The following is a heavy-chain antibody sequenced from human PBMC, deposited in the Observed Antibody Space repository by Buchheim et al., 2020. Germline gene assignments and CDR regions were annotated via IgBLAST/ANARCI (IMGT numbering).Heavy chain of an antibody. Sequence: QVQLVESGGGVVQPGRSLRLSCAASGFTFSSYGMHWVRQAPGKGLEWVAVIWYDGSNKYYADSVKGRFTISRDTSKNTLYLQMNSLRAEDTAVYYCARNAFSSSWFPPYYFDYWGQGTL. CDR1: GFTFSSYG. V-gene: IGHV3-33*01. CDR3: ARNAFSSSWFPPYYFDY. CDR2: IWYDGSNK. D-gene: IGHD6-13*01. J-gene: IGHJ4*02.